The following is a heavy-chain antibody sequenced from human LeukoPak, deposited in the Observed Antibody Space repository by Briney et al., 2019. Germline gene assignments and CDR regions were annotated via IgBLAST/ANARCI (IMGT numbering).Heavy chain of an antibody. V-gene: IGHV1-69*05. D-gene: IGHD3-22*01. CDR1: GGTFSSYA. CDR3: ARGGYYYDSSGYPLDY. J-gene: IGHJ4*02. CDR2: IIPIFGTA. Sequence: SSVKVSCKASGGTFSSYAISWVRQAPGQGLEWMGRIIPIFGTANYAQKFQGRVTITTDESTSTAYMELSSLRSEDTAVYYCARGGYYYDSSGYPLDYWGQGTLVTVS.